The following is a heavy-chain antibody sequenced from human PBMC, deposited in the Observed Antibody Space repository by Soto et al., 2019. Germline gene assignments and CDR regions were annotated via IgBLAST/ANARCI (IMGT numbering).Heavy chain of an antibody. D-gene: IGHD6-6*01. Sequence: SQTLSLTCAISGDSVSANNAAWNWIRQSPSRGLEWLGRTYYRSKWNYDYAESVKSRLTITPDTSNNQFSLQLNSVTPEDAAVYYCVRQPLANLALYGMDVWGQGTTVTVSS. CDR2: TYYRSKWNY. CDR3: VRQPLANLALYGMDV. J-gene: IGHJ6*02. CDR1: GDSVSANNAA. V-gene: IGHV6-1*01.